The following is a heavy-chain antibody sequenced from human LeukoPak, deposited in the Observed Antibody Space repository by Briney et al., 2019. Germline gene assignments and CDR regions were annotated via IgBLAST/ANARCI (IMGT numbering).Heavy chain of an antibody. CDR2: INHSGST. J-gene: IGHJ4*02. CDR3: ARYRGSRELWPLHSDY. D-gene: IGHD5-18*01. CDR1: GGSFSGYY. V-gene: IGHV4-34*01. Sequence: PSETLSLTCAVYGGSFSGYYWSWIRQPPGKGLEWIGEINHSGSTNYNPSLKSRVTISVDTSKNQFSLKLSSVTAADTAVYYCARYRGSRELWPLHSDYWGQGTLVTVSS.